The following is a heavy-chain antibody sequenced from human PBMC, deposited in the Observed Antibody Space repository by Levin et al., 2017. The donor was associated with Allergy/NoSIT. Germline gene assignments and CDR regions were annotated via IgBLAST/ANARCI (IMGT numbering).Heavy chain of an antibody. D-gene: IGHD3-3*01. CDR3: ARAGLRFLEKFDY. Sequence: GGSLRLSCAASGFTVSSYWMSWVRQAPGKGLEWVANIKQDGSEKYYVDSVKGRLTIFRDNAKNSLYLQMNSLRAEDTAVYYCARAGLRFLEKFDYWGQGTLVTVSS. J-gene: IGHJ4*02. CDR1: GFTVSSYW. V-gene: IGHV3-7*03. CDR2: IKQDGSEK.